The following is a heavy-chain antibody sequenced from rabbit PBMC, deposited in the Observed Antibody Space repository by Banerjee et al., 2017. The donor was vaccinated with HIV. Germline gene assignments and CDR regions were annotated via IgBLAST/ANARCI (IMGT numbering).Heavy chain of an antibody. CDR3: ARDYGGNDFDFNL. D-gene: IGHD4-2*01. V-gene: IGHV1S45*01. J-gene: IGHJ4*01. CDR2: IYGGSSGTT. CDR1: GFSFSSSFW. Sequence: EESGGGLVKPEGSLTLTCKASGFSFSSSFWISWVRQTPGKGLEWIGCIYGGSSGTTYYANWAKGRFTISKTSSTTVTLQMTSLTAADTATYFCARDYGGNDFDFNLWGQGTLVTVS.